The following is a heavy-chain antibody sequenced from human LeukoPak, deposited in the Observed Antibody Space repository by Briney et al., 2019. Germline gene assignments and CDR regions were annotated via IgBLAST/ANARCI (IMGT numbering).Heavy chain of an antibody. CDR2: ISPKSGGT. Sequence: ASVKVSCKASGYIFTGYYMHWVRQAPGQGLEWMGWISPKSGGTNYAQKSQGRINMTRDTSISTAYMDLSGLRSDDTAVYYCAREDSSGYYFDCWGQGTLVTVSS. CDR1: GYIFTGYY. D-gene: IGHD3-22*01. V-gene: IGHV1-2*02. CDR3: AREDSSGYYFDC. J-gene: IGHJ5*01.